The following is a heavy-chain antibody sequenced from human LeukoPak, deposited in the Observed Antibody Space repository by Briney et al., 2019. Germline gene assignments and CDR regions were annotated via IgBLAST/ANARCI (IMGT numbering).Heavy chain of an antibody. CDR3: AARGAGSFDY. Sequence: GSLRLSCAASGFTFSSYAMSWVRQPPGKGLEWIGEINHSGSTNYNPSLKSRVTISVDTSKNQFSLKLSSVTAADTAVYYCAARGAGSFDYWGQGTLVTVSS. J-gene: IGHJ4*02. D-gene: IGHD6-19*01. CDR2: INHSGST. V-gene: IGHV4-34*08. CDR1: GFTFSSYA.